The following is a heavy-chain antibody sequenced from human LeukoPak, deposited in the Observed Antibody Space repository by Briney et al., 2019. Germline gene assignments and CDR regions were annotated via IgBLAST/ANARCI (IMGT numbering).Heavy chain of an antibody. CDR1: GFIFSSYS. Sequence: GGSLRLSCAASGFIFSSYSMNWVRQAPGKGLEWVSYISSSSSSRHYADSVKGRLTISRDNAKNSLFLQMNSLRDEDTAVYYCARSADDFWGENYGQGSYYGMDVWGQGTTVTVSS. CDR3: ARSADDFWGENYGQGSYYGMDV. V-gene: IGHV3-48*02. CDR2: ISSSSSSR. D-gene: IGHD3-3*01. J-gene: IGHJ6*02.